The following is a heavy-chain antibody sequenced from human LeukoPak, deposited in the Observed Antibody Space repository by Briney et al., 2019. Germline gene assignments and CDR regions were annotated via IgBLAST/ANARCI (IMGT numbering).Heavy chain of an antibody. V-gene: IGHV5-51*01. Sequence: GESLKISCKGSGYSFTSYWIGWVRQMPGKGLEWMGIIYPGDSDTRYSPSFQGQVAISADKSISTAYLQWSSLKVSDTAMYYCARVQGGELGLDFGAFDIWGQGTMVTVSS. D-gene: IGHD1-26*01. J-gene: IGHJ3*02. CDR1: GYSFTSYW. CDR2: IYPGDSDT. CDR3: ARVQGGELGLDFGAFDI.